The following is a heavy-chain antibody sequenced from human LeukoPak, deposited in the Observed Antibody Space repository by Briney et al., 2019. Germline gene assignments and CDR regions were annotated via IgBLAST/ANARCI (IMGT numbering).Heavy chain of an antibody. J-gene: IGHJ6*03. CDR1: GGTFSSYA. Sequence: SVKVSCKASGGTFSSYAISWVRQAPGQGLEWMGGIIPIFGTANYAQKFQGRVTITADESTSTAYMELSSLRSEDTAVYYCARAFSGDVNMDVWGKGTTVTVSS. CDR3: ARAFSGDVNMDV. V-gene: IGHV1-69*01. CDR2: IIPIFGTA. D-gene: IGHD1-26*01.